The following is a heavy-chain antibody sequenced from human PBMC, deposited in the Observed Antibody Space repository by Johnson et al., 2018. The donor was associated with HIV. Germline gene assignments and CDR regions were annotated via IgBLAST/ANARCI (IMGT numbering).Heavy chain of an antibody. CDR3: AKEGGRITMVVVEPDAFDI. V-gene: IGHV3-66*01. D-gene: IGHD3-22*01. CDR1: GFTFSNAW. J-gene: IGHJ3*02. CDR2: IYSGGST. Sequence: VQLVESGGCLVKPGGSLRLSCAASGFTFSNAWMSWVRQAPGKGLEWVSVIYSGGSTYYADSVKGRFTIPRYNSKNTLYLQMNSLRAEDTAVYYCAKEGGRITMVVVEPDAFDIWGQGTMVTVSS.